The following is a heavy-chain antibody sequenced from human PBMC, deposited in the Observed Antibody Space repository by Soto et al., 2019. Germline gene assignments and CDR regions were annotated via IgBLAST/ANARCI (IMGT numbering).Heavy chain of an antibody. J-gene: IGHJ4*02. Sequence: SETLSLTCTVSGGSISSSSYYWGWIRQPPGKGLEWIGSICYSGSTYYNPSLKTRVTISVDKSKSQFSLKLNSVTAADSAVYFCARLEGLATISYYFDFWGPGALVTVSS. V-gene: IGHV4-39*01. D-gene: IGHD3-9*01. CDR1: GGSISSSSYY. CDR3: ARLEGLATISYYFDF. CDR2: ICYSGST.